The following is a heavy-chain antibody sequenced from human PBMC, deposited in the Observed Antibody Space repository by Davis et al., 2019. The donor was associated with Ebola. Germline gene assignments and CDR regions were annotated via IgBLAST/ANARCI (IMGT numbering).Heavy chain of an antibody. CDR1: GGSVSTAGYS. Sequence: SETLSLTCAVSGGSVSTAGYSWSWIRQPPGKGLELIGFIYHSGSTYYNPSLKSRVTISVDRPKNHISLKLTSVTAADTAVYYCASWGREGYWGQGTLVTVSS. V-gene: IGHV4-30-2*01. D-gene: IGHD3-16*01. CDR2: IYHSGST. CDR3: ASWGREGY. J-gene: IGHJ4*02.